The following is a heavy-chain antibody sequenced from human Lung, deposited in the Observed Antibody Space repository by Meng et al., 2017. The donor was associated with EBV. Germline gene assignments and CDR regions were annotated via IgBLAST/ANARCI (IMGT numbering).Heavy chain of an antibody. CDR1: GYTLTSYA. CDR2: INAGNGNT. Sequence: QVRLVQCGAEVKKPGASVKVSCKAFGYTLTSYAMHWVRQAPGQRLEWMGWINAGNGNTKYSQRFQGRVTITRDTSASTAYMELSSLRSEDTAVYYCARDQGAWFGEAPRFDYWGQGTLVTVSS. J-gene: IGHJ4*02. CDR3: ARDQGAWFGEAPRFDY. D-gene: IGHD3-10*01. V-gene: IGHV1-3*01.